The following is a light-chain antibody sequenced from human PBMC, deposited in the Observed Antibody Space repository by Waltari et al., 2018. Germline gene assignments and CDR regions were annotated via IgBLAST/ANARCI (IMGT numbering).Light chain of an antibody. Sequence: EIVRTQSPATLSVSPGESATLSCRASKSVSINLAWYQQKTGPAPRLLIYGASTRATGIPARFSGSGSGTEFTLTISSLQSEDFAVYYCQQYNNWPLMYTFGQGTKLEIK. V-gene: IGKV3-15*01. CDR3: QQYNNWPLMYT. J-gene: IGKJ2*01. CDR1: KSVSIN. CDR2: GAS.